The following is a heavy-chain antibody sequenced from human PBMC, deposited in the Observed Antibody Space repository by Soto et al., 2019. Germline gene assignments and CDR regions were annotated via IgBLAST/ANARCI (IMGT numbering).Heavy chain of an antibody. J-gene: IGHJ4*01. CDR3: APRRGGPSKV. Sequence: QITLKESGPTLMKPTQTLTLTCTLSGVSLTTNGVGVDWIRQPPGKALEWLALIYWDDDILYSPSLKNRLTITKDISKNQVVLTVTNLDSVDTATYYCAPRRGGPSKVWGQGTLVTVSS. CDR1: GVSLTTNGVG. CDR2: IYWDDDI. V-gene: IGHV2-5*02. D-gene: IGHD3-16*01.